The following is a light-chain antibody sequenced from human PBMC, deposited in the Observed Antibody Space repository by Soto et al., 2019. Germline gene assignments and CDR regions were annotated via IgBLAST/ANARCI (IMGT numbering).Light chain of an antibody. CDR3: CSYAGSYTSLYV. V-gene: IGLV2-11*01. Sequence: QSVLTQARSVSGSPGQSVTISCTGTSSDVGGYNYVSWYQQHPGKAPKLMIYDVSKRPSGVPDRFSGSKSGNTASLTISGLQAEDEADYYCCSYAGSYTSLYVFGTGTKVTVL. CDR2: DVS. J-gene: IGLJ1*01. CDR1: SSDVGGYNY.